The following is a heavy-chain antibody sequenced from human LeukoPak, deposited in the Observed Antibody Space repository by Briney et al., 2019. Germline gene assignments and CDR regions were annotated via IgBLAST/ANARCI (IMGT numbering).Heavy chain of an antibody. CDR2: ISWNRNTI. Sequence: PGRSLRLSCAASGFTFDDYAMHWARQAPGKGLEWVSGISWNRNTIAYADSVKGRFTISRDNAKNSLYLQMNSLRVEDTALYYCAYVGSTGCWGQGTLVTVSS. CDR1: GFTFDDYA. V-gene: IGHV3-9*01. CDR3: AYVGSTGC. J-gene: IGHJ4*02. D-gene: IGHD2-2*01.